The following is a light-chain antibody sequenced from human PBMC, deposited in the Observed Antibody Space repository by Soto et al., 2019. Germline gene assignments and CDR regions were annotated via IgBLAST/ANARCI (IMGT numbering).Light chain of an antibody. CDR1: QDLRTY. CDR3: QQRRSWPLT. Sequence: EIVVTQSPATLSLSPGERATLSCRATQDLRTYVGWYQQKPGQAPRLLIYDASNRATGIPARFSGSGSGTDFTLTISSLEPEDFAVYYCQQRRSWPLTFGGGTKVEIK. CDR2: DAS. J-gene: IGKJ4*01. V-gene: IGKV3-11*01.